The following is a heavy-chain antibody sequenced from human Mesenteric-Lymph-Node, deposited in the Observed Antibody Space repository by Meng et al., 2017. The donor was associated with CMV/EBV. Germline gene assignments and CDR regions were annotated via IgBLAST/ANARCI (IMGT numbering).Heavy chain of an antibody. CDR2: ISSSGRDT. V-gene: IGHV3-23*01. D-gene: IGHD3-22*01. CDR1: GFGISNYA. Sequence: GFGISNYAMSWVRQAPQKGLEWVSQISSSGRDTYYADFVKGRFSVSRDNSKSTLFLQIHSLRVEDTAIYYCVKAGLASSWYSLWDSWGQGTLVTVSS. CDR3: VKAGLASSWYSLWDS. J-gene: IGHJ1*01.